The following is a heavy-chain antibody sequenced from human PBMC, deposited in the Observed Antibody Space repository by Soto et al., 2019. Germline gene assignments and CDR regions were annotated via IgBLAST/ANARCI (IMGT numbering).Heavy chain of an antibody. CDR1: GYTFTSYA. CDR3: ARVLVGATPVDY. Sequence: QVQLVQSGAEEKKPGASVKVSCKASGYTFTSYAMHWVRQAPGQRLEWMGWINAGNGNTKYSQKFQGRVTITRDTSASTAYMALSSLRSEDSAVYSCARVLVGATPVDYWGQGTLVTVSS. V-gene: IGHV1-3*05. D-gene: IGHD1-26*01. J-gene: IGHJ4*02. CDR2: INAGNGNT.